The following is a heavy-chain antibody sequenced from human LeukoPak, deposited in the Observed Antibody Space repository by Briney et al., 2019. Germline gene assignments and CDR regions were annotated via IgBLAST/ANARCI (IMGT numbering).Heavy chain of an antibody. V-gene: IGHV3-23*01. CDR1: GFTFSTYA. Sequence: GGSLRLSCVASGFTFSTYAMNWVRQAPGKGLEWVSHISGSGGTTFYADSVKGRFTASRDNSKNTLFLQMNSLSAEDTAVYYCAKAGNWGFYFDFWGQGTLVTVSS. CDR3: AKAGNWGFYFDF. CDR2: ISGSGGTT. J-gene: IGHJ4*02. D-gene: IGHD7-27*01.